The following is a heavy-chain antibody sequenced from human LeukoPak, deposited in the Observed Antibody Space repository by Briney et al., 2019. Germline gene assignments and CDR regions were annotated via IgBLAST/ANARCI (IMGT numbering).Heavy chain of an antibody. V-gene: IGHV1-8*01. Sequence: GASVKVSCKASGYTFTSYDINWVRQATGQGLEWMGWMNPNSGNTGYAQKFQGRVTMTRNTSISTAYMELSSLRSEDTAVYYCARGVKQQLVRYYYYGMDVWGQGTTVTVSS. D-gene: IGHD6-13*01. CDR2: MNPNSGNT. J-gene: IGHJ6*02. CDR1: GYTFTSYD. CDR3: ARGVKQQLVRYYYYGMDV.